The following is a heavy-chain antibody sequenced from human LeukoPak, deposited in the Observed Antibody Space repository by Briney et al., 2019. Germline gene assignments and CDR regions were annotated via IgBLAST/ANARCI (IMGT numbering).Heavy chain of an antibody. CDR3: ARELYSSGYHDAFDI. CDR1: GGSFSGYY. CDR2: INHSGNT. D-gene: IGHD3-22*01. Sequence: SETLSLTCAVYGGSFSGYYWSWIRQPPGKGLEWIGEINHSGNTNYNPSLKSRVTISVDTSKNQFSLKLSSVTAADTAVYYCARELYSSGYHDAFDIWGQGTLVTVSS. V-gene: IGHV4-34*01. J-gene: IGHJ3*02.